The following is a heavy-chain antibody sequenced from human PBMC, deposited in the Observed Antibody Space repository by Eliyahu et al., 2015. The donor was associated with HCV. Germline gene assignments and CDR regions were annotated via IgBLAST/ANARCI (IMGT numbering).Heavy chain of an antibody. Sequence: VKKPGSSVKVSCKAPSGGTFSSYTISWVRQAPGQGLEWMGRIIPILGIANYAQKFQGRVTITADKSTSTAYMELSSLRSEDTAVYYCAREDSSIAVGWGQGTLVTVSS. V-gene: IGHV1-69*04. J-gene: IGHJ4*02. CDR1: GGTFSSYT. CDR3: AREDSSIAVG. CDR2: IIPILGIA. D-gene: IGHD6-19*01.